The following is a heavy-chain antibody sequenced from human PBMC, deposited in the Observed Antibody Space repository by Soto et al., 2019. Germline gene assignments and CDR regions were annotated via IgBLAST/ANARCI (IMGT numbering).Heavy chain of an antibody. CDR2: ISYDGSNK. J-gene: IGHJ6*02. CDR3: AKASSSWDGYYYYGMDV. Sequence: GRSQRLSCAASRFTFSSYGIHWVSQAPGKGLEWVAVISYDGSNKYYADSVKGRFTISRDNSKNTLYLQMDSLRAEDSAVYYCAKASSSWDGYYYYGMDVWGPGTTVTVS. D-gene: IGHD6-13*01. CDR1: RFTFSSYG. V-gene: IGHV3-30*18.